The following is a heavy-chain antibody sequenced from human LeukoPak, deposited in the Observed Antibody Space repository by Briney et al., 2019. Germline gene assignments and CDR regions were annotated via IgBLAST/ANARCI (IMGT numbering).Heavy chain of an antibody. CDR1: GYTLTELS. J-gene: IGHJ4*02. V-gene: IGHV1-24*01. CDR3: ATGLRYFDSDFDY. CDR2: FDPEDGET. D-gene: IGHD3-9*01. Sequence: ASVKVSCKVSGYTLTELSMHWERQAPGKGLEWMGGFDPEDGETIYAQKFQGRVTMTEDTSTDTAYMELSSLRSEDTAVYYCATGLRYFDSDFDYWGQGTLVTVSS.